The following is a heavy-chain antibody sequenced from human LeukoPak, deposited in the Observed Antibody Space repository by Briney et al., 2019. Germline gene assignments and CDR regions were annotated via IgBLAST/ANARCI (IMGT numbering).Heavy chain of an antibody. J-gene: IGHJ3*02. CDR1: GFTFSSYS. V-gene: IGHV3-48*01. D-gene: IGHD1-14*01. Sequence: PGGSLRLSCAASGFTFSSYSMNWVRQAPGKGLEWVSYISSSSSTIYYADSVKGRFTISRDNSKNTLYLQMNSLRAEDTAVYYCARNYPEPGTDAFDIWGQGTMVTVSS. CDR2: ISSSSSTI. CDR3: ARNYPEPGTDAFDI.